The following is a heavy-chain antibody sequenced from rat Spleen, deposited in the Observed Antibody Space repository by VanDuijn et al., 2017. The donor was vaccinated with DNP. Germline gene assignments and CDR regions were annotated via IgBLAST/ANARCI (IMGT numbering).Heavy chain of an antibody. V-gene: IGHV2-1*01. CDR3: IRDGGGNWFAH. D-gene: IGHD1-12*02. Sequence: QVQLKESGPGLVQPSQTLSLTCTVSGFSLTSNSVHWVRLPPGKGLEWIGTMWSGGTTDYNSALKSRLSISRDTSKSQVFLKMNSLQTEDTGTYYCIRDGGGNWFAHWGQGTLVTVST. CDR1: GFSLTSNS. CDR2: MWSGGTT. J-gene: IGHJ3*01.